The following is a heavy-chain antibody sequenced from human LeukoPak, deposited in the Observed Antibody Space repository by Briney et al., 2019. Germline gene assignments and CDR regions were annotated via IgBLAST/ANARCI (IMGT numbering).Heavy chain of an antibody. CDR1: GGSISSSSYY. J-gene: IGHJ4*02. Sequence: PSETLSLNCTVSGGSISSSSYYWGWIRQPPGKGLEWIGYIYYSGSTNYNPSLKSRVTISVDTSKNQFSLKLSSVTAADTAVYYCAREVDTATEKGFDYWGQGTLVTVSS. CDR3: AREVDTATEKGFDY. D-gene: IGHD5-18*01. CDR2: IYYSGST. V-gene: IGHV4-61*01.